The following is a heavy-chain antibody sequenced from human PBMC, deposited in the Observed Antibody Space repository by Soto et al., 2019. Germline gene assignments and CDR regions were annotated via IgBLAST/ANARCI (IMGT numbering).Heavy chain of an antibody. CDR1: GFTFSSYG. J-gene: IGHJ5*02. CDR2: IWYDGSNK. V-gene: IGHV3-33*01. Sequence: QVQLVESGGGVVQPGRSLRLSCAASGFTFSSYGMHWVRQAPGKGLEWVAVIWYDGSNKYYADSVKGRFTISRDNSKNTLYLQMNSLRAEDTAGYYCARDKFPNWFDPWGQGTLVTVSS. D-gene: IGHD2-21*01. CDR3: ARDKFPNWFDP.